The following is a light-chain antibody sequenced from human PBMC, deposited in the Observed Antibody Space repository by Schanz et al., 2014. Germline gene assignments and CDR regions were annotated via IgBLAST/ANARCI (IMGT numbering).Light chain of an antibody. CDR3: QHYNNYPRA. J-gene: IGKJ1*01. CDR2: KAS. V-gene: IGKV1-5*03. Sequence: DIQMTQSPATLSASVGDRVSITCRANQTISVWLAWIQLKPGKAPKSLIHKASSLESGVPSRFSGSGSATEFTLTINSLQPDDFATYYCQHYNNYPRAFGQGTKVEIK. CDR1: QTISVW.